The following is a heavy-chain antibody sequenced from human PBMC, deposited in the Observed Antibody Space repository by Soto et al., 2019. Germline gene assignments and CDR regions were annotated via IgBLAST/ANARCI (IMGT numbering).Heavy chain of an antibody. CDR3: AREELAYYYYMDV. D-gene: IGHD1-26*01. CDR1: GFTFSSYW. J-gene: IGHJ6*03. V-gene: IGHV3-74*01. Sequence: GGSLRLSCAASGFTFSSYWMHWVRQAPGKGLVWVSRINSDGSSTSYADSVKGRFTISRDNAKNTLYLQMNRLRAEDTAVYYCAREELAYYYYMDVWGKGTTVTVSS. CDR2: INSDGSST.